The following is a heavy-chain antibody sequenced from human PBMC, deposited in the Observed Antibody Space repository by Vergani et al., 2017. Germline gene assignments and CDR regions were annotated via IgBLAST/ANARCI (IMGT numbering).Heavy chain of an antibody. V-gene: IGHV3-23*01. CDR2: ISGSGGFT. J-gene: IGHJ4*02. CDR1: GFTFTNFA. D-gene: IGHD3-22*01. Sequence: EVQLLESGGNLVQPGGSLRLSCAASGFTFTNFAMTWVRQAPGEGLEWVSGISGSGGFTYYADSVKGRFTISRDNSKNTMLLQMNNVRAEDTAVYYCAKDNVPGYYDSSCYCDYWGQGTLVTVSS. CDR3: AKDNVPGYYDSSCYCDY.